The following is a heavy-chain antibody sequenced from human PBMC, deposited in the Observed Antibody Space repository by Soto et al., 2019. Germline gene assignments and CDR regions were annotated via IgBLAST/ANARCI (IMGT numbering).Heavy chain of an antibody. CDR1: GGTFSSYA. Sequence: QVQLVQSGAEVKKPGSSVKVSCKASGGTFSSYAISWVRQAPGQGLEWMGGIIPIFGTANYAQKLQGRVTITADESTSTAYMELSGLGSADTAVDDCAPYMVRGVIQPDNWCDPWGQGTLVTVSS. J-gene: IGHJ5*02. CDR3: APYMVRGVIQPDNWCDP. V-gene: IGHV1-69*01. CDR2: IIPIFGTA. D-gene: IGHD3-10*01.